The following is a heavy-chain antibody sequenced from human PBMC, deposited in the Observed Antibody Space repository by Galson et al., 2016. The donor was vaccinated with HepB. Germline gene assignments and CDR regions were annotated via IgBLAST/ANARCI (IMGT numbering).Heavy chain of an antibody. CDR3: GKHGGFDY. D-gene: IGHD3-16*01. J-gene: IGHJ4*02. V-gene: IGHV3-23*01. Sequence: SLRLSCAASGFPFSTSGMSWVRQSPGRGLEWVSGITGSGGATHYADSVRGRFTISRDNFKNMLYLYMNNVRAGDTAVYYCGKHGGFDYWGQGAPVTVSS. CDR1: GFPFSTSG. CDR2: ITGSGGAT.